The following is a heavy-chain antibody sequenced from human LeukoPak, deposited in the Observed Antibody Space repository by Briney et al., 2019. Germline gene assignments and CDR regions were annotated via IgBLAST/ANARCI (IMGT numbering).Heavy chain of an antibody. J-gene: IGHJ4*02. Sequence: GGSLRLSCAASGFTFRSYAMSWVRPAPGKGLEWVLAISGSGTSRYYADSVKGRFTISRDKYKNTLYLQMRSLRAEDTAVYYCEGAYYYDSSDDYWGQGTLVTVSS. CDR3: EGAYYYDSSDDY. V-gene: IGHV3-23*01. D-gene: IGHD3-22*01. CDR1: GFTFRSYA. CDR2: ISGSGTSR.